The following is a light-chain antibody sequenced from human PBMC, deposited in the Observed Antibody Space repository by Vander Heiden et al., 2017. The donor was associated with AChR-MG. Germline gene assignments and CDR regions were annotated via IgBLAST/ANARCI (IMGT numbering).Light chain of an antibody. V-gene: IGKV3-20*01. CDR2: GAS. J-gene: IGKJ4*01. CDR1: QSVSSSY. CDR3: QQEGSSPLT. Sequence: EIVLTQSPGTLSLSPGERATLSCRASQSVSSSYLAWYQQKPGQAPRLLIYGASSRATGIPDRFSGSGSGTDFTLTISRLGPEDFAVYYCQQEGSSPLTFGGRTKVEIK.